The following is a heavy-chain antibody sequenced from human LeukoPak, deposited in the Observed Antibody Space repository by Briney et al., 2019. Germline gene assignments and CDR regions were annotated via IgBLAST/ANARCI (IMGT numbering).Heavy chain of an antibody. CDR2: IIPKFATG. CDR3: ARTLPQGDTGWFYYMDV. Sequence: ASVRVSCKASGDTFSDSGITWVRQAPGQGLEWMGTIIPKFATGKYAQKFRGRVTITADETTSTSHMALSSLTSEDTAVYYCARTLPQGDTGWFYYMDVWGTGTTVTISS. J-gene: IGHJ6*03. D-gene: IGHD6-19*01. CDR1: GDTFSDSG. V-gene: IGHV1-69*13.